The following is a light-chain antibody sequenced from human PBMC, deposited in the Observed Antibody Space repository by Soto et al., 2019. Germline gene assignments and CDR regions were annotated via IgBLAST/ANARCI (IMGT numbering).Light chain of an antibody. CDR3: QQYGSSGT. CDR1: QSVSSF. J-gene: IGKJ1*01. V-gene: IGKV3-20*01. CDR2: GAS. Sequence: EIVLTQSPATLSLSPGERATLSCRASQSVSSFLAWYQQKPGQAPRLLIYGASSRATGIPDRFSSSGSGTDFTLTISRLEPEDFAVYYCQQYGSSGTFGQGTKVDI.